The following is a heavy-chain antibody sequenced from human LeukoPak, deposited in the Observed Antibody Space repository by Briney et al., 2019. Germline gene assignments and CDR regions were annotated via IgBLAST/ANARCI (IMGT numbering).Heavy chain of an antibody. CDR1: GYTFTGYY. CDR3: ARVRTMVRGVIRNWFDP. Sequence: ASVTVSFKASGYTFTGYYMHWVRQAPGQGLEWMGWINPNSGGTNYAQKFQGRVTMTRDTSISTAYMELSRLRSDDTAVYYCARVRTMVRGVIRNWFDPWGQGTLVTVSS. V-gene: IGHV1-2*02. CDR2: INPNSGGT. J-gene: IGHJ5*02. D-gene: IGHD3-10*01.